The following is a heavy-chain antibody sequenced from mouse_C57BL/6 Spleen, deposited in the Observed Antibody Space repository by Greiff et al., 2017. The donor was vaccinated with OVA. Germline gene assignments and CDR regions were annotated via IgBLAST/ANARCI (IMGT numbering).Heavy chain of an antibody. CDR3: ARDTTVVADWYFDV. CDR1: GYTFTSYW. CDR2: IDPNSGGT. V-gene: IGHV1-72*01. J-gene: IGHJ1*03. D-gene: IGHD1-1*01. Sequence: QQSCKASGYTFTSYWMHWVKQRPGRGLEWIGRIDPNSGGTKYNEKFKSKATLTVDKPSSTAYMQLSSLTSEDSAVYYCARDTTVVADWYFDVWGTGTTVTVSS.